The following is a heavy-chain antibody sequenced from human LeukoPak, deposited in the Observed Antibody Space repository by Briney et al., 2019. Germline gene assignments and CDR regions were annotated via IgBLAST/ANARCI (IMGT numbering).Heavy chain of an antibody. Sequence: DPGGSLRLSCAASGFTFSSYDMTWVRQTPGRGLEWVSSIRPSGANTYYGDSVKGRFTISRDNSKSTLYLQMNSLRAEDTAVYYCARRDDYYDSSGYWSGNWFDPWGQGTLVTVSS. CDR2: IRPSGANT. J-gene: IGHJ5*02. CDR3: ARRDDYYDSSGYWSGNWFDP. CDR1: GFTFSSYD. D-gene: IGHD3-22*01. V-gene: IGHV3-23*01.